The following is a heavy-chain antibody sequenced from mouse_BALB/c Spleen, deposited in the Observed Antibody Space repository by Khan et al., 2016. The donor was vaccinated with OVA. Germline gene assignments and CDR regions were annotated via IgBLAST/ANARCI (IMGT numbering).Heavy chain of an antibody. CDR3: ARRNYFGYTFAY. CDR1: GYTFTDYY. Sequence: VELVESGAELARPGASVKLSCKASGYTFTDYYINWVKQRTGQGLEWIGEISPGSGDTYYNEKFKGKATLTADKSSSPVYMQLSSLTAEASAVYFCARRNYFGYTFAYWGQGTLVTVSA. J-gene: IGHJ3*01. CDR2: ISPGSGDT. D-gene: IGHD1-2*01. V-gene: IGHV1-77*01.